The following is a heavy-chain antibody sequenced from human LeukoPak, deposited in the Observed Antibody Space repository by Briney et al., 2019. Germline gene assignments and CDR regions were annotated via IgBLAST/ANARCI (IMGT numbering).Heavy chain of an antibody. CDR1: GDSISSSNW. Sequence: SETLSLTCAVSGDSISSSNWWSWVRQPPGKGLEWIGEIFHRGSTNYNPSLKSRVTISADKSKNQVSLKLTSVTAADTAVYYCARLPVIVGAALEYYYYYMDVWGQGTTVTVSS. J-gene: IGHJ6*03. CDR3: ARLPVIVGAALEYYYYYMDV. D-gene: IGHD1-26*01. CDR2: IFHRGST. V-gene: IGHV4-4*02.